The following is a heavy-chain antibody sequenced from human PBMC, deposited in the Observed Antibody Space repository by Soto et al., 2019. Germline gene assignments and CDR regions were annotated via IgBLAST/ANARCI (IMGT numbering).Heavy chain of an antibody. J-gene: IGHJ4*02. CDR1: GGSISSSSYY. D-gene: IGHD3-9*01. V-gene: IGHV4-39*01. Sequence: PSETLSLTCTVSGGSISSSSYYWGWIRQPPGKGLEWIGSIYYSGSTYYNPSLKSRVTISVDTSKNQFSLKLSSVTAADTAVYYCASLRYFDSGRLEFDYWGQGTLVTVSS. CDR2: IYYSGST. CDR3: ASLRYFDSGRLEFDY.